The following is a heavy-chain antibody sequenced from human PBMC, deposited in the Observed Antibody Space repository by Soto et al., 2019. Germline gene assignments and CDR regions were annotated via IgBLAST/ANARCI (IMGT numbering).Heavy chain of an antibody. J-gene: IGHJ3*02. Sequence: VSLRLSCAASGFTFSSYWMHWVRQGPGKGLVWVLRINSDGSSTSYADSVKGRFTISRDNAKNTLYLQMNSLRAEDTAVYYCARGYSSGWFQVGAFDIWGQGTMVTVSS. D-gene: IGHD6-19*01. CDR2: INSDGSST. CDR3: ARGYSSGWFQVGAFDI. V-gene: IGHV3-74*01. CDR1: GFTFSSYW.